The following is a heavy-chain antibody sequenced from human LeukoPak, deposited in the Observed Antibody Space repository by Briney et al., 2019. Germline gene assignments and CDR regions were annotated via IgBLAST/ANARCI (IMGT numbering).Heavy chain of an antibody. CDR3: TTVYTATFDY. CDR1: GFSFSDSA. V-gene: IGHV3-73*01. CDR2: IRDKANNYAT. D-gene: IGHD5-18*01. Sequence: PGGSLRLSCAASGFSFSDSAMHWVRQASGKGLEWVGRIRDKANNYATAYAASVKGRFTISRDDSRNTAYLQMSSLKTEDTAVYYCTTVYTATFDYWGQGTLATVPS. J-gene: IGHJ4*02.